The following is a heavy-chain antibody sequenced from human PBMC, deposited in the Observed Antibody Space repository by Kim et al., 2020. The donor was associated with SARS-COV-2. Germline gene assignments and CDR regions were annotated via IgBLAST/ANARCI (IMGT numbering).Heavy chain of an antibody. J-gene: IGHJ5*02. CDR2: VNPSGDGS. Sequence: ASVKVSCKTSGSPFTSTYMHWVRQAPGQGLEWMGLVNPSGDGSLYAQKFQGRVSISRDTSTATVYVQLSSLTSEDPAVYYCVRELSPTFYFDPWGQGPLV. D-gene: IGHD3-16*01. CDR1: GSPFTSTY. CDR3: VRELSPTFYFDP. V-gene: IGHV1-46*01.